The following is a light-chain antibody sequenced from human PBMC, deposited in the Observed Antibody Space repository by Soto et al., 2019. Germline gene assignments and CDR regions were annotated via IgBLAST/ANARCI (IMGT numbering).Light chain of an antibody. CDR3: LLFYSGLGV. CDR1: TGAVTSGQY. Sequence: QAVVTQEPSLTVSPGGTVTLTCGSSTGAVTSGQYPYWLQQKPGQAPRTLIYDTSDKHSWTPDRFSGSLLGGKAALTLSGAQTEDEAEYYCLLFYSGLGVVGGGTKLTVL. J-gene: IGLJ2*01. V-gene: IGLV7-46*01. CDR2: DTS.